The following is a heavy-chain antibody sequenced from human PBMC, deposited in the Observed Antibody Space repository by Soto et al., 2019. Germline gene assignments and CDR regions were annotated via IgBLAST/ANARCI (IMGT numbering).Heavy chain of an antibody. CDR1: GFTFTAYA. V-gene: IGHV3-23*01. J-gene: IGHJ4*02. CDR3: AKESSVLWFGESTF. CDR2: ISARGDST. Sequence: EVQLLESGGGFIQPGGSLRLSCAASGFTFTAYAMSWVRQAPGKGLEWVSAISARGDSTYYRDSVKGRFTISSDNSKNTLYLQMNSLRAEDTAVYYCAKESSVLWFGESTFWGQGTLVTVSS. D-gene: IGHD3-10*01.